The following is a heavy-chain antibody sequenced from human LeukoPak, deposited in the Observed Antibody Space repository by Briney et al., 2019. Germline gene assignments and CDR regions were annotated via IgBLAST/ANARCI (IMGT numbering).Heavy chain of an antibody. CDR1: GFIFSSYS. CDR2: ISSSSSYI. V-gene: IGHV3-21*01. J-gene: IGHJ4*02. Sequence: GGSLRLSCAASGFIFSSYSMNWVRQAPGKGLEWVSSISSSSSYIYYADSVKGRFTISRDNAKNSLYLQMNSLRAEDTAVYYCARDRHDYGDPFDYWGQGTLVTVSS. D-gene: IGHD4-17*01. CDR3: ARDRHDYGDPFDY.